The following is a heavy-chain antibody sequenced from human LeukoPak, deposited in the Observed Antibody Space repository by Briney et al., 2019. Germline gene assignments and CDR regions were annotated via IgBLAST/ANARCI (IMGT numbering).Heavy chain of an antibody. D-gene: IGHD4-17*01. Sequence: SETLSLTCTVSGDSISNYYWSWLRQPPGKGLEWIGYMYHSGTTNYNPSLKSRVTMSVDTSENQFSLKLSSVTAADTAVYYCAREVVSYGDRGSFDYWGQGTLVTVSS. CDR1: GDSISNYY. V-gene: IGHV4-59*01. CDR2: MYHSGTT. J-gene: IGHJ4*02. CDR3: AREVVSYGDRGSFDY.